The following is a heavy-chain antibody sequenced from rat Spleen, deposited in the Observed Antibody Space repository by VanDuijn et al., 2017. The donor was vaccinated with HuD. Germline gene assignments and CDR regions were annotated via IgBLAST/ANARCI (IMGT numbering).Heavy chain of an antibody. J-gene: IGHJ2*01. V-gene: IGHV3-3*01. CDR2: INSAGST. Sequence: EVQLQESGPGLVKPSQSLSLTCSVTSYSITSYSRWNWIRKFPGNKLEWMGYINSAGSTNYNPSLKSRISIIRDTSKNQFFLQVNSVTTEDTATYYCARVSWDDFDYWGQGVMVTVSS. CDR3: ARVSWDDFDY. CDR1: SYSITSYSR. D-gene: IGHD1-2*01.